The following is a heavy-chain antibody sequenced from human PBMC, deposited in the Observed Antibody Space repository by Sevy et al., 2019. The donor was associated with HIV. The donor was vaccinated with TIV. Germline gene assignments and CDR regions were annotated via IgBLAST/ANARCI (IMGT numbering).Heavy chain of an antibody. Sequence: SETLSLTCAVSGGSFSGYYWSWIRQPPGKGLEWIGEINHSGSTNYNPSFKSRVTISVDTSKNQFSLKLSSVTAADTAVYYCARHCGSTSCSNAFDIWGQGTMVTVSS. CDR3: ARHCGSTSCSNAFDI. V-gene: IGHV4-34*01. D-gene: IGHD2-2*01. CDR2: INHSGST. CDR1: GGSFSGYY. J-gene: IGHJ3*02.